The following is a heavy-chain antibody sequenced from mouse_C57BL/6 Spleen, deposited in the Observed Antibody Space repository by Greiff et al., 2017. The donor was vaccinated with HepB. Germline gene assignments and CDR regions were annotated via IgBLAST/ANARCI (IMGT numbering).Heavy chain of an antibody. J-gene: IGHJ3*01. Sequence: VQLKESGPELVKPGASVKISCKASGYSFTGYYMPWVKQSHGNILDWIGYIYPYNGVSSYNQKFKGKATLTVDKSSSTAYMELRSLTSEDSAVYYCARHWDYSNYAWFAYWGQGTLVTVSA. CDR2: IYPYNGVS. V-gene: IGHV1-31*01. CDR3: ARHWDYSNYAWFAY. CDR1: GYSFTGYY. D-gene: IGHD2-5*01.